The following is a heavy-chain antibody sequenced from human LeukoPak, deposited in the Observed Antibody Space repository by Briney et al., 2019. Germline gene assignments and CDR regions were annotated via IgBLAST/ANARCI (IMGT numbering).Heavy chain of an antibody. CDR1: GGSISSYY. Sequence: PSETLSLTCTVSGGSISSYYWSWIRQPPGKGLEWIGYIYTSGSTNYNPSLKSRVTISVDTSKNQFSLKLSSVTAADTAVYYCASSYGRGGYGDFDYWDQGTLVTVSS. V-gene: IGHV4-4*09. CDR3: ASSYGRGGYGDFDY. D-gene: IGHD5-12*01. CDR2: IYTSGST. J-gene: IGHJ4*02.